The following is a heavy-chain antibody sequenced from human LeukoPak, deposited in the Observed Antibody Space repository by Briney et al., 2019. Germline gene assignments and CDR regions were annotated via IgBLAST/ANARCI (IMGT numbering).Heavy chain of an antibody. CDR2: INHNGNT. V-gene: IGHV4-34*01. D-gene: IGHD6-6*01. CDR1: YGSFSGYY. Sequence: SETLSLTCTVFYGSFSGYYWSWIRQPPGKGLEWIGEINHNGNTNYNPSLKNRVTISVDTSKDQFSLKLSSVTAADTAVYYCARHGLVAARHAFDIWSQGTMVTVS. CDR3: ARHGLVAARHAFDI. J-gene: IGHJ3*02.